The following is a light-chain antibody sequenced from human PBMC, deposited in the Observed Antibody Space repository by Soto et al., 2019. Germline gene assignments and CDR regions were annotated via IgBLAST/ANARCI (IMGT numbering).Light chain of an antibody. CDR3: QQYADTPRT. V-gene: IGKV3-20*01. Sequence: EIVLTQSPGTLSLSPGERATLSCRASQSVSSNYLAWYQQKPGQAPRLLIYGASSRATGIPDRFSGSGSGTDFTLTISRLEPEDFAVYYCQQYADTPRTFGPGTKVDIK. J-gene: IGKJ3*01. CDR1: QSVSSNY. CDR2: GAS.